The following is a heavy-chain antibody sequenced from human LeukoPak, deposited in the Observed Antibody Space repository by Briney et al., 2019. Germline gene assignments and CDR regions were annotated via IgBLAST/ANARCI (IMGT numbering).Heavy chain of an antibody. CDR1: GGTFNNSA. D-gene: IGHD4-17*01. CDR3: ARDVHGDYGSGWFGP. Sequence: SSVKVSCKTSGGTFNNSAISWERQSPGQGLEWLGGIMPLFGTAGYAQKFQGRVNITKDESTRTVYLELTSLTSDDTAVYYCARDVHGDYGSGWFGPWGQGTLVSVSS. V-gene: IGHV1-69*05. CDR2: IMPLFGTA. J-gene: IGHJ5*02.